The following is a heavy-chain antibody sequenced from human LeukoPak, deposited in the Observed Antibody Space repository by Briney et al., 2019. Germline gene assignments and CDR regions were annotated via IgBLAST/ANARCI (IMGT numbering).Heavy chain of an antibody. J-gene: IGHJ6*03. CDR2: INSDGSST. CDR1: GFTFSSYW. V-gene: IGHV3-74*01. D-gene: IGHD1-14*01. CDR3: ARAPPEGSSYMDV. Sequence: PGGSLRLSCAASGFTFSSYWMHWVRQAPGRGLVWVSRINSDGSSTSYADSVKGRFTISRGNAKNTLYLQMNSLRAEDTAVYYCARAPPEGSSYMDVWGKGTTVTFSS.